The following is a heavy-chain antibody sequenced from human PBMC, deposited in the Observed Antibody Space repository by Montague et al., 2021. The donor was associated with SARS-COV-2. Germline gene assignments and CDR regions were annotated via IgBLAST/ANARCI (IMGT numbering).Heavy chain of an antibody. CDR3: ARGVVDARPVVDY. D-gene: IGHD2-15*01. V-gene: IGHV4-4*07. CDR1: GDPISGSF. Sequence: SETLSLTCSVSGDPISGSFWNWIRQPAGKGLEWIGCIHDSGSTNYNPSXNGRVTMSVDTSKNQFSLKVNSVTAADTAMYYCARGVVDARPVVDYWGRGTLVTVSS. J-gene: IGHJ4*02. CDR2: IHDSGST.